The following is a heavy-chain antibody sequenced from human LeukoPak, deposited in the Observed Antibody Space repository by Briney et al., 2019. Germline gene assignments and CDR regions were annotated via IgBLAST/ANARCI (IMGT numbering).Heavy chain of an antibody. D-gene: IGHD4-17*01. CDR2: ISSSSSYI. CDR1: GFTFSSYS. Sequence: PGGSLRLSCAASGFTFSSYSMNWVRQAPGKGLEWVSSISSSSSYIYYADSVKGRFTISKDNAKNSLYLQMNSLRAEDTAVYYCATASHSKDDYGDPGFDYWGQGTLVTVSS. J-gene: IGHJ4*02. V-gene: IGHV3-21*01. CDR3: ATASHSKDDYGDPGFDY.